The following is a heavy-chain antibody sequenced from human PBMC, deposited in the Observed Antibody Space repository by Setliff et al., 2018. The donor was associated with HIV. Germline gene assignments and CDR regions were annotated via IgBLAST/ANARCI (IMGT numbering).Heavy chain of an antibody. D-gene: IGHD6-19*01. CDR3: ATHPPYRSAWYMRS. V-gene: IGHV1-24*01. CDR2: FDSEAGEI. CDR1: GFTLNELS. J-gene: IGHJ5*02. Sequence: ASVKVSCKISGFTLNELSIQWLRQAPAKGLEWMGGFDSEAGEIIYAQKFQGRVTMTEDTSTDTAYMDLSSLRSEDTAVYYCATHPPYRSAWYMRSWGQGTLVTVSS.